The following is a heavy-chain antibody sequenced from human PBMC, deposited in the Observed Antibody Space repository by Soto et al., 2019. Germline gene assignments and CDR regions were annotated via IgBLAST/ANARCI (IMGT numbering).Heavy chain of an antibody. CDR2: IIPIFGTA. CDR1: GGTFSSYA. CDR3: ARDLNSNYDSDWFDP. V-gene: IGHV1-69*13. D-gene: IGHD4-4*01. Sequence: SVKVSCKASGGTFSSYAISWVRQAPGQGLEWMGGIIPIFGTANYAQKFQGRVTITADESTSTAYMELSSLRSEDTAVYYCARDLNSNYDSDWFDPWGQGTLVTVSS. J-gene: IGHJ5*02.